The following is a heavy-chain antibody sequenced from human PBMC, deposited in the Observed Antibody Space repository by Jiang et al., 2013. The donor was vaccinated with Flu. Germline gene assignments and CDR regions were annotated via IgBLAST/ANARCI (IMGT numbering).Heavy chain of an antibody. V-gene: IGHV4-59*09. CDR3: ARGLGADWEFDY. CDR2: VSDRGST. D-gene: IGHD1-26*01. J-gene: IGHJ4*02. Sequence: GYVSDRGSTRYNPSLKSRVTISIDTSKNQFSLKLSSVTAADTAVYYCARGLGADWEFDYWGQGTLVTVSS.